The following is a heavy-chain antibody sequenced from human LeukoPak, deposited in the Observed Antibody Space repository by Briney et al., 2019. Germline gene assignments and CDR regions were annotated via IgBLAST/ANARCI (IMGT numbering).Heavy chain of an antibody. CDR3: ARERHWNDAIDY. J-gene: IGHJ4*02. V-gene: IGHV4-61*02. Sequence: SETLSLTCTVSGGSISSGGYYWSWIRQPAGKGLEWIGRLYTTGRTYYNPSLRSRVTISVDTSKNQFSLKLSSVTAADTAVYYCARERHWNDAIDYWGQGTLVTVSS. CDR1: GGSISSGGYY. D-gene: IGHD1-1*01. CDR2: LYTTGRT.